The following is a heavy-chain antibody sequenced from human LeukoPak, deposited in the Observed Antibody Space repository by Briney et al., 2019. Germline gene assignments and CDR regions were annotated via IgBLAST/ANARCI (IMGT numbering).Heavy chain of an antibody. Sequence: SETLSLTCTVSGGSISSYYWSWIRQPAGKGLEWIGRIYTSGSTNYNPSLKSRVTMSVDTSKNQFSLKLSSVTAADTAVYYCAREDGYCSGGSCYSLIAAFDIWGQGTMVTVSS. CDR3: AREDGYCSGGSCYSLIAAFDI. CDR2: IYTSGST. D-gene: IGHD2-15*01. CDR1: GGSISSYY. V-gene: IGHV4-4*07. J-gene: IGHJ3*02.